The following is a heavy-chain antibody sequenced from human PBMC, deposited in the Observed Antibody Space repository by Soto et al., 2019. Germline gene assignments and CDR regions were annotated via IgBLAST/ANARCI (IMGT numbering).Heavy chain of an antibody. J-gene: IGHJ6*02. CDR3: ARGGRYRENYYFGMDV. Sequence: LRLSCAASGFTLSNFWMHGVRQAPGKGLEWVSRINSDGRSTSYVDSVKGRFTISRDNANNTLYLEMNSLRVEDTAVYFCARGGRYRENYYFGMDVWGQGTTVTVSS. V-gene: IGHV3-74*01. D-gene: IGHD1-26*01. CDR1: GFTLSNFW. CDR2: INSDGRST.